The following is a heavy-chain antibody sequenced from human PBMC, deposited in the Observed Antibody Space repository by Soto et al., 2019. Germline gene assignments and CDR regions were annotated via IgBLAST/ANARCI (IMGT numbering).Heavy chain of an antibody. CDR3: ARVPTIRITGTTTNWFDP. CDR1: GYSFSTYD. Sequence: QVHLVQSGAEVKKPGASVKVSCKASGYSFSTYDINWERQAPGQGLEWMGWMNPSAGTTGSAQKFQGRVTMTWDTSISTAYMELSSLTSEDTAVYYCARVPTIRITGTTTNWFDPWGQGTLVTVSS. D-gene: IGHD1-20*01. J-gene: IGHJ5*02. V-gene: IGHV1-8*02. CDR2: MNPSAGTT.